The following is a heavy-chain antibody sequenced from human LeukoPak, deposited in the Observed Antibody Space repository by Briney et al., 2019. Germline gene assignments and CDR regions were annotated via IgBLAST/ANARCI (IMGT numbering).Heavy chain of an antibody. CDR3: AAGQQLGRGRYYYDY. V-gene: IGHV4-59*01. D-gene: IGHD6-13*01. Sequence: SDTLSLTCTVSGGSISDYYWSWIQQPPGKGLDLIAYINYNRSTNYNPSLKSRVTNSVDTSKNLFSLRLSSVTAADTAVYYCAAGQQLGRGRYYYDYWGQGTLVTVSS. CDR2: INYNRST. J-gene: IGHJ4*02. CDR1: GGSISDYY.